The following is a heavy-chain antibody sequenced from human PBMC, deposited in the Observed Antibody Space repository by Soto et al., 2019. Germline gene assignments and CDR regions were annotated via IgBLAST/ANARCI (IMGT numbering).Heavy chain of an antibody. D-gene: IGHD6-19*01. V-gene: IGHV3-23*01. CDR1: GFTFSSYT. Sequence: EVQLLESGGGLVQPGGSLRLFCSASGFTFSSYTMSWVRQAPGKGLEWVSAISGSGGSTYYADSVKGRFTISKDNSKNTLYLQMNSLRAEDTAVYYCAKGSSAWYERFDYWGQGTLVTVSS. CDR2: ISGSGGST. CDR3: AKGSSAWYERFDY. J-gene: IGHJ4*02.